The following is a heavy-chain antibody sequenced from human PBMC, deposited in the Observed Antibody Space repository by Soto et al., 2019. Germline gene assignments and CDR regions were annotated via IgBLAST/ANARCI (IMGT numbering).Heavy chain of an antibody. Sequence: ASVKVCFKASGGPFSSYAISWVRQAPGQGLEWVGGIIPIFGTANYAQKFQGRVTITADKSTSTAYMELSSLRSEDTAVYYCARCIAAAGTKSRFGDSYSGSFDYWGQGTMVTVSS. CDR1: GGPFSSYA. CDR2: IIPIFGTA. V-gene: IGHV1-69*06. D-gene: IGHD6-13*01. J-gene: IGHJ4*02. CDR3: ARCIAAAGTKSRFGDSYSGSFDY.